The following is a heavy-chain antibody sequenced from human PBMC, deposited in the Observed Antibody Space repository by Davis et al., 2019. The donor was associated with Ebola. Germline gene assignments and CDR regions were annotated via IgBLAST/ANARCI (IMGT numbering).Heavy chain of an antibody. CDR2: MYYSGST. CDR3: ARGWDSSGWQN. CDR1: GGSISSHY. D-gene: IGHD6-19*01. J-gene: IGHJ4*02. Sequence: GSLRLSCSVSGGSISSHYWSWIRQPPGKGLEWIGQMYYSGSTNYNPSLKSRVTISVDSSKNQFSLKLDSVTAADTAVYYCARGWDSSGWQNWGQGILVTVSS. V-gene: IGHV4-59*11.